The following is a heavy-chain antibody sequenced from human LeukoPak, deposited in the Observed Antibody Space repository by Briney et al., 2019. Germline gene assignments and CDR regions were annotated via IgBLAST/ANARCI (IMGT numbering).Heavy chain of an antibody. J-gene: IGHJ3*02. D-gene: IGHD4-11*01. Sequence: PSETLSLTCTVSGGSISSYYCSWIRQPPGKGLEWIGYIYYSGSTNYNPSLKGRVTISVDTSKNQFSLKLSSVTAADTAVYYCARRAYNAFDIWGQGTMVTVSS. CDR1: GGSISSYY. CDR3: ARRAYNAFDI. CDR2: IYYSGST. V-gene: IGHV4-59*08.